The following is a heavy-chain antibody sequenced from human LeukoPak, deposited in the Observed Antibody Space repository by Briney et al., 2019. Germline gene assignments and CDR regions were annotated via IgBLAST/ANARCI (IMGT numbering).Heavy chain of an antibody. CDR3: ARGRRGITIFGVVYYYMDV. CDR2: MNPNSGNT. V-gene: IGHV1-8*03. Sequence: ASVKVSCKASGYTFISYDINWVRQATGQGLEWMGWMNPNSGNTGYAQKFQGRVTITRNTSISTDYMELSSLRSEDTAVYYCARGRRGITIFGVVYYYMDVWGKGTTVTVSS. CDR1: GYTFISYD. D-gene: IGHD3-3*01. J-gene: IGHJ6*03.